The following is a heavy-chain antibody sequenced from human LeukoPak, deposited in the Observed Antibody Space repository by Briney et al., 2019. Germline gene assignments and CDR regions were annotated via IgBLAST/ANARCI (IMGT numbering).Heavy chain of an antibody. D-gene: IGHD4-17*01. CDR1: GFTFSSYS. V-gene: IGHV3-48*01. CDR2: ISSSSSTI. Sequence: GGSLRLSCAASGFTFSSYSMNWVRQAPGKGLEWVSYISSSSSTIYYADSVKGRFTISRDNGKNSLYLQMNSLRAEDTAVYYCARVSVAVTSDAFDIWGQGTMVTVSS. J-gene: IGHJ3*02. CDR3: ARVSVAVTSDAFDI.